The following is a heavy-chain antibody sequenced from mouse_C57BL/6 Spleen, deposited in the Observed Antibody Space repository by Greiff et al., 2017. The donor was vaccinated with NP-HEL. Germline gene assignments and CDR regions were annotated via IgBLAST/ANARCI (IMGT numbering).Heavy chain of an antibody. D-gene: IGHD2-1*01. CDR1: GYTFTSYW. CDR3: ARSDYGSLYAMDY. J-gene: IGHJ4*01. Sequence: VKLQQPGAELVRPGSSVKLSCKASGYTFTSYWMHWVKQRPIQGLEWIGNIDPSDSETHYNQKFKDKATLTVDKSSSTAYMQLSSLTSEDSAVYYCARSDYGSLYAMDYWGQGTSVTVSS. CDR2: IDPSDSET. V-gene: IGHV1-52*01.